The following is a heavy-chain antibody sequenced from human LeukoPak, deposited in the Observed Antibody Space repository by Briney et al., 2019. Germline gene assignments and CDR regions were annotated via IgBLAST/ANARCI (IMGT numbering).Heavy chain of an antibody. D-gene: IGHD6-13*01. V-gene: IGHV3-21*01. CDR1: GFTFSSYS. J-gene: IGHJ4*02. CDR3: ARDPTVAAAGNFDY. CDR2: ISSSSSYI. Sequence: GGSLRLSCAASGFTFSSYSMNWVRQAPGKGLEWVSSISSSSSYIYYADSVKGRFTISRDNAKNSLYLQMNSLRAEDTAVYYCARDPTVAAAGNFDYWGQGTLVTVSS.